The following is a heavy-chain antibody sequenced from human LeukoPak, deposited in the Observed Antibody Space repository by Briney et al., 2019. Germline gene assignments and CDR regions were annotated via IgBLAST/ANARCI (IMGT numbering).Heavy chain of an antibody. CDR2: IKQDGNEK. Sequence: GALRLSCAASGFTFSSYWMTWVRQAPGKGLEWVANIKQDGNEKYYVDSVKGRFTISRDNPKNSLYLQMNSLRAEDTAVYYCARVRRSGGTCYFDYWGQGTLVTVSS. J-gene: IGHJ4*02. CDR1: GFTFSSYW. D-gene: IGHD2-15*01. CDR3: ARVRRSGGTCYFDY. V-gene: IGHV3-7*05.